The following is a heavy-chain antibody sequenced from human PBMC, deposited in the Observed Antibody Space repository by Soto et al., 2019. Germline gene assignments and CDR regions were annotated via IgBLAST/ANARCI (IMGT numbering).Heavy chain of an antibody. Sequence: SENLSLTCTVSGGSISSGDYYWSWIRQPPGKGLEWIGYIYYSGSTYYNPSLKSRVTISVDTSKNQFSLKLSSVTAADTAVYYCARDGRLDSSGGNWFDPWGQGTLVTVSS. V-gene: IGHV4-30-4*01. CDR1: GGSISSGDYY. CDR3: ARDGRLDSSGGNWFDP. D-gene: IGHD3-22*01. CDR2: IYYSGST. J-gene: IGHJ5*02.